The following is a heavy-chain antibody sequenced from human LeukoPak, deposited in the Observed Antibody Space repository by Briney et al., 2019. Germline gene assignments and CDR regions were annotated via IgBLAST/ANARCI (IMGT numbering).Heavy chain of an antibody. V-gene: IGHV1-69*05. CDR3: ARGRDGYMGYFDY. D-gene: IGHD5-24*01. CDR1: GGTFSSYA. J-gene: IGHJ4*02. CDR2: IIPIFGTA. Sequence: SVKVSCKASGGTFSSYAISWVRQAPGQGLEWMGGIIPIFGTANYAQKFQGRVTITTDESTSTAYMELSSLRSEDTAVYYRARGRDGYMGYFDYWGQGTLVTVSS.